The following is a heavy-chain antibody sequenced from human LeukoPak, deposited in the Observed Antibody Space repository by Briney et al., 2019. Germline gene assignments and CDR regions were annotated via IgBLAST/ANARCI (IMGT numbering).Heavy chain of an antibody. CDR2: IYHSGST. CDR1: GYSISSGYY. CDR3: ARHDDSSGYYPGGFDY. Sequence: SETLSLTCTVSGYSISSGYYWGWIRQPPGKGLEWIGSIYHSGSTYYNPSLKSRVTISVDTSKNQFSLKLSSVTAADTAVYYCARHDDSSGYYPGGFDYWGQGTLVTVSS. V-gene: IGHV4-38-2*02. J-gene: IGHJ4*02. D-gene: IGHD3-22*01.